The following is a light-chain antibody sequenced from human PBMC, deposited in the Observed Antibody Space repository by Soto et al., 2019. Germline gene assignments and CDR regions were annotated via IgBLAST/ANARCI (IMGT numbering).Light chain of an antibody. J-gene: IGLJ2*01. CDR1: NIDTKS. Sequence: SYELTQPPSVSWAPGQTAKITGAGDNIDTKSMHWYQQRPGQAPVLVVHDDTDRAAGIPERFSGSKSGGTATLTISRVEAGDEADCYCQVWEINTYHVVFGGGTQLTV. V-gene: IGLV3-21*02. CDR3: QVWEINTYHVV. CDR2: DDT.